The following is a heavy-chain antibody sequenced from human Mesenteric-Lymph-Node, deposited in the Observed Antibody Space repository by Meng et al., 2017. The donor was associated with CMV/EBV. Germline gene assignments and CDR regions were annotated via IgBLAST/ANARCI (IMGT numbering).Heavy chain of an antibody. J-gene: IGHJ4*02. Sequence: QWWAGLLKPSATLSVTCAVYGGSFSGYYWNWFRQSPEKGLEWIGEINHSGSTTYNPSFTSRIIISVDTSTNQISLNMSSVTAADTAVYYCARGSSYDILTGYFDYWGQGALVTVSS. CDR1: GGSFSGYY. D-gene: IGHD3-9*01. V-gene: IGHV4-34*01. CDR2: INHSGST. CDR3: ARGSSYDILTGYFDY.